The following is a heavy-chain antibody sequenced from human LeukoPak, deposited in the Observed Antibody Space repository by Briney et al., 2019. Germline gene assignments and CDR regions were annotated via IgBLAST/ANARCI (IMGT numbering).Heavy chain of an antibody. CDR2: IIPIFGTA. J-gene: IGHJ5*02. CDR3: ARDMAVTRNNWFDP. D-gene: IGHD4-11*01. Sequence: EASVTVSCKASGGTFSSYAISWVREAPGQVLEWMGGIIPIFGTANYAQKFQGRVTITADESTSTAYMELSSPRSEDTAVYYCARDMAVTRNNWFDPWGQGTLVTVSS. CDR1: GGTFSSYA. V-gene: IGHV1-69*01.